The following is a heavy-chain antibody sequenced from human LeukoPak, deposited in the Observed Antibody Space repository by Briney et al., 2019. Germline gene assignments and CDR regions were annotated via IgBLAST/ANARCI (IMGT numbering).Heavy chain of an antibody. V-gene: IGHV3-66*02. D-gene: IGHD6-13*01. CDR2: IYSGGST. J-gene: IGHJ4*02. Sequence: GGSLRLSCAASGFTFSSYWMSWVRQAPGKGLEWVSVIYSGGSTYYADSVKGRFTISRDNSKNTLYLQMNSLRAEDTAVYYCAGAAAGEGHLDYWGQGTLVTVSS. CDR3: AGAAAGEGHLDY. CDR1: GFTFSSYW.